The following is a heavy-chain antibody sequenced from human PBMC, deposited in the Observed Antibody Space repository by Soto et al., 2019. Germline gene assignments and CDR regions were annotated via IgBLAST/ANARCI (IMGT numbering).Heavy chain of an antibody. Sequence: SVKVSCKASGYTFTGYYIHWVRQAPGQGLEWMGWINPNSGGTNYAQKFQGRVTMTRDTSISTAYMELSRLRSDDTAVYYCARVVPGAEAWFGPWGQRTLVTVSS. D-gene: IGHD2-2*01. CDR3: ARVVPGAEAWFGP. CDR1: GYTFTGYY. J-gene: IGHJ5*02. V-gene: IGHV1-2*02. CDR2: INPNSGGT.